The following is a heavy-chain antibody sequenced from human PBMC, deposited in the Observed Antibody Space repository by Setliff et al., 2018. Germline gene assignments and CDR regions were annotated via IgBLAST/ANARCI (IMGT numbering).Heavy chain of an antibody. D-gene: IGHD3-16*02. J-gene: IGHJ5*02. Sequence: PSETLSLTCAVYGGSFSSNWWSWVRQPPGKGLEWIGEIYHSGSTNYNPSLKSRVTISVDKSKNQFSLKLSSVTAADTAVYYCARALPLGFRSALIPWGQGTLVTVSS. CDR3: ARALPLGFRSALIP. CDR1: GGSFSSNW. V-gene: IGHV4-4*02. CDR2: IYHSGST.